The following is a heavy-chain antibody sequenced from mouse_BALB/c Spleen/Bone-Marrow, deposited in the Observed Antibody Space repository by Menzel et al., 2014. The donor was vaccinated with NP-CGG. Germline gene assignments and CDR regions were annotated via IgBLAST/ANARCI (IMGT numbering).Heavy chain of an antibody. Sequence: EVQLVESGGGVVQPGGSRKPSCAASGFAFSSFGMHWVRQAPEKGLEWVAYISSGSNTIYYADTVKGRFTISRDNPKSTLFLQMTSLRSEDTAMYYCARFGNYVTYWGQGTLVTVSA. CDR3: ARFGNYVTY. J-gene: IGHJ3*01. CDR2: ISSGSNTI. CDR1: GFAFSSFG. D-gene: IGHD2-1*01. V-gene: IGHV5-17*02.